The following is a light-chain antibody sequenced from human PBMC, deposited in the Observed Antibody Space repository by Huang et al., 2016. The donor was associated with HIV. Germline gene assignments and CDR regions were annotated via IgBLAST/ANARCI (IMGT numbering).Light chain of an antibody. CDR2: GAS. Sequence: EIVMTQSPATLSVSPGERATLSCRASQSVSSNLAWYQQKPGQAPRLLIYGASTRATGIPDRFSGSGSGTEFTLTISSLQSEDFAVNYCQQYNNLPPLITFGQGTRLEIK. J-gene: IGKJ5*01. CDR1: QSVSSN. CDR3: QQYNNLPPLIT. V-gene: IGKV3-15*01.